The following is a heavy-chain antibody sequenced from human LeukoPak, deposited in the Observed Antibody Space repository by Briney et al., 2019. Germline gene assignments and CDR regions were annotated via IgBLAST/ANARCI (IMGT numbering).Heavy chain of an antibody. CDR2: VSYDGSNK. CDR1: GFTFISYG. V-gene: IGHV3-30*18. Sequence: GGSLRLSCAASGFTFISYGMHWVRQAPGKGLEWVAVVSYDGSNKYYADSVKGRFTISRDNSKNTLYLQMNSLRPEDTAVYYCAKDSYYGSGSYFYFDYWGQGTLVTVSS. CDR3: AKDSYYGSGSYFYFDY. D-gene: IGHD3-10*01. J-gene: IGHJ4*02.